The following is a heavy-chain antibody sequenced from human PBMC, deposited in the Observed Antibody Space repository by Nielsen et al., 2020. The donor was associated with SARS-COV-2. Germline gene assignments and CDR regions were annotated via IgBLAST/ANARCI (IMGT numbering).Heavy chain of an antibody. D-gene: IGHD1-7*01. CDR2: ISSSSSYI. J-gene: IGHJ6*03. V-gene: IGHV3-21*01. CDR1: GFTFSSYS. Sequence: GGSLRLSCAASGFTFSSYSMNWVRQAPGKGLEWVSSISSSSSYIYYADSVKGRFTISRDNAKNSLYLQMNSLRAEDTAVYYCARGYNWNYVSYYYMDVWAKGPRSPSP. CDR3: ARGYNWNYVSYYYMDV.